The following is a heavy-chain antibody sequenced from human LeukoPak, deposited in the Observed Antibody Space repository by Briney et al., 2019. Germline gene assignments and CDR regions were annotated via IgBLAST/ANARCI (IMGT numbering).Heavy chain of an antibody. CDR3: ARLYSQGLDHYDFWSGYYDY. V-gene: IGHV1-69*13. J-gene: IGHJ4*02. CDR2: IIPIFGTA. D-gene: IGHD3-3*01. CDR1: GGTFSSYA. Sequence: SVKVSCKASGGTFSSYAISWVRQAPGQGLEWMGGIIPIFGTANYAQKFQGRVTITADESTSTAYMELSSLRSEGTAVYYCARLYSQGLDHYDFWSGYYDYWGQGTLVTVSS.